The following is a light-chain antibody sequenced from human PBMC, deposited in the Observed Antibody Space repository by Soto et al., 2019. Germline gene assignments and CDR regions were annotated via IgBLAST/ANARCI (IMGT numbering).Light chain of an antibody. CDR1: SSNTGSNY. Sequence: QSVLTQPPSASGTPGQRVTVSCSGGSSNTGSNYVYWYQQLPGTAPQLLIYTNNQRPSEVPDRFSGSKSGTSASLAISGRRSEDEADYYCAAWADRLSGVLFGGGAKLTVL. V-gene: IGLV1-47*01. CDR3: AAWADRLSGVL. J-gene: IGLJ2*01. CDR2: TNN.